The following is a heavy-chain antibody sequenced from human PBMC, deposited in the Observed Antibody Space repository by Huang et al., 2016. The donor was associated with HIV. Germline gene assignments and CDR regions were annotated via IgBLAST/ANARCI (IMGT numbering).Heavy chain of an antibody. D-gene: IGHD3-9*01. Sequence: QVQLQESGPGLVKPSQTLSLTCSVSGGSISSGNSYWSWIRQPAGKGLEWIGHIYTSGTTIYNSSIKSRVTISVATSKNQFSLKLSSVTAADTAVYYCARLTGYSTFDIWGHGTVVTVSS. CDR1: GGSISSGNSY. CDR2: IYTSGTT. J-gene: IGHJ3*02. CDR3: ARLTGYSTFDI. V-gene: IGHV4-61*09.